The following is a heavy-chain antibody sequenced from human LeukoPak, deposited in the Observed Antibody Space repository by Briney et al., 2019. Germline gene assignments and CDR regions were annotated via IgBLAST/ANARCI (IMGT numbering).Heavy chain of an antibody. CDR3: AKEGIAVAGGAFDI. Sequence: PGGSLRLSCAASGFTFDDYAMHWVRQAPGKGLEWVSLISGDGGSTYYADSVKGRFTISRDNSKNSLYLQMNSLRTEDPALYYCAKEGIAVAGGAFDIWGQGTMVTVSS. V-gene: IGHV3-43*02. J-gene: IGHJ3*02. CDR1: GFTFDDYA. CDR2: ISGDGGST. D-gene: IGHD6-19*01.